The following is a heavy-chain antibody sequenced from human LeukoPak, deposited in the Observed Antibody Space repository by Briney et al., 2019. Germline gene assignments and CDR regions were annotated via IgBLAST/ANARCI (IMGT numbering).Heavy chain of an antibody. CDR1: GFTFSSYA. CDR2: IGGSGGST. CDR3: AKDRDTAYCGGDCYLWDY. J-gene: IGHJ4*02. Sequence: PGGSLRLSCAASGFTFSSYAMSWVRQAPGKGLEWVSAIGGSGGSTYYADSVKGRFTISRDNSKNTLYLQMNSLRAEDTAVYYCAKDRDTAYCGGDCYLWDYWGQGTLVTVSS. V-gene: IGHV3-23*01. D-gene: IGHD2-21*02.